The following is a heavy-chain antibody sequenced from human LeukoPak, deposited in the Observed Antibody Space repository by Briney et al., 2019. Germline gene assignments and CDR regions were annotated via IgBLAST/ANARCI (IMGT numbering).Heavy chain of an antibody. Sequence: ASVKVSCKVSGDTLTELSTHWVRQAPGKGLEWMGGFDPEHGEMIYAQKLQGRVTMTEDRSTDTAYKELSSLRSEDTAVYYCATGGPWDLLKYWGQGTLVTVSS. CDR2: FDPEHGEM. J-gene: IGHJ4*02. V-gene: IGHV1-24*01. CDR3: ATGGPWDLLKY. CDR1: GDTLTELS. D-gene: IGHD3-9*01.